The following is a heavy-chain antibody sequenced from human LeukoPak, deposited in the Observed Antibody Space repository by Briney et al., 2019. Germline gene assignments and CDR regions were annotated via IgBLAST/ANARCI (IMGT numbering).Heavy chain of an antibody. CDR2: ISGSGDST. Sequence: QPGGSLRLSCAASGFTFGTYAMSWVRQAPGKGLEWVSGISGSGDSTHYVDSVKGRFTISRDNAKNSLYLQMNSLRAEDTAVYYCARDVLIAADGVIRLDAFDIWGQGTVVTVSS. V-gene: IGHV3-23*01. CDR1: GFTFGTYA. D-gene: IGHD6-13*01. CDR3: ARDVLIAADGVIRLDAFDI. J-gene: IGHJ3*02.